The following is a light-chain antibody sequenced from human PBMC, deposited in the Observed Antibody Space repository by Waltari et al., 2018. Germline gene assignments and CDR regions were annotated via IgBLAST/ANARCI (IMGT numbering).Light chain of an antibody. CDR2: DVS. V-gene: IGLV2-11*01. CDR3: CSYAGSYTWV. J-gene: IGLJ3*02. Sequence: QSALTQPRSVSGSPGQSVTISCTGTSSDVGGYNYVSGYQQHPGKAPKPMIYDVSKRPSGVPDRFSGSKSGNTASLTISGRQAEDEADYCCCSYAGSYTWVFGGGTKLTVL. CDR1: SSDVGGYNY.